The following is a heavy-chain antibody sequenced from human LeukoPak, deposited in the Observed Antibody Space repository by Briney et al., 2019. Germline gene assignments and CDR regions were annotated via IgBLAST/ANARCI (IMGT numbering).Heavy chain of an antibody. CDR1: GFTFSNAW. J-gene: IGHJ4*02. CDR2: IKSKTDGGTA. D-gene: IGHD3-16*02. Sequence: GGSLRLSCAASGFTFSNAWMNWVRQAPGKGLEWVGRIKSKTDGGTADYAAPVKGRFTISRDDSKTTLYLQMNDLKTEDTAVYYCTTVMITFGGVIPNYWGQGTLVTVSS. V-gene: IGHV3-15*01. CDR3: TTVMITFGGVIPNY.